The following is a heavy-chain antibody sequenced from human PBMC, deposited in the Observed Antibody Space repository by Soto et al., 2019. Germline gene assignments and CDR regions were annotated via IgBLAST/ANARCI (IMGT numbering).Heavy chain of an antibody. Sequence: SETLSLTCTVSGGSISSPHDYWGWIRKSPGRGLEWIGSIYYTGSSYYNPSLKSRITVSVDTSKNQFSLNLTSVTAADTAVYYCSRHGLTAYMAYYFDFWGQGTQVTGSS. J-gene: IGHJ4*02. D-gene: IGHD3-16*01. CDR1: GGSISSPHDY. CDR2: IYYTGSS. CDR3: SRHGLTAYMAYYFDF. V-gene: IGHV4-39*01.